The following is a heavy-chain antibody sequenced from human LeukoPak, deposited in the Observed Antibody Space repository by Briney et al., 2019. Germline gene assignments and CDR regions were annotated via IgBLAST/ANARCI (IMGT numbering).Heavy chain of an antibody. J-gene: IGHJ3*02. CDR2: IIPIFGIA. V-gene: IGHV1-69*04. Sequence: SVKVSCKASGGTFTSYAINWVRQAPGQGLEWMGRIIPIFGIANYAQKFQGRVTITADTSTSSAYMELSSLRSEDTAVYYCARDRCGGDCYADDAFDIWGQGTMVTVSS. CDR1: GGTFTSYA. CDR3: ARDRCGGDCYADDAFDI. D-gene: IGHD2-21*02.